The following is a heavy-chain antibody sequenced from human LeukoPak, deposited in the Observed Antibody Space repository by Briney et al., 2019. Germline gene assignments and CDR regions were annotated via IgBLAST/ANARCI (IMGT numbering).Heavy chain of an antibody. CDR2: ISGSAQRT. D-gene: IGHD2-21*01. CDR3: AKRYIANTGPIDY. J-gene: IGHJ4*02. Sequence: GGSLRLSCAASGLAFSDYAMSWVRQAPGQGLEWVSGISGSAQRTYYADSVKGRFTISRDNFKRTRYLEMNSLRAEDTAVYYCAKRYIANTGPIDYWGQGTLVTVSS. CDR1: GLAFSDYA. V-gene: IGHV3-23*01.